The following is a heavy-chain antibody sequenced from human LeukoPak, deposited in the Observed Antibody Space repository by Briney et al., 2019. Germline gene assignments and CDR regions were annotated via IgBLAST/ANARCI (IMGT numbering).Heavy chain of an antibody. J-gene: IGHJ6*04. D-gene: IGHD2-2*01. V-gene: IGHV4-59*01. CDR2: IYYSGST. Sequence: SETLSLTCTVSGGSISSYWSWIRQPPGKGLEWIGYIYYSGSTNYNPSLKSRVTISVDTSKNQFSLKLSSVIAADTAVYYCARLLGYCSSTSCYSPNLDVWGKGTTVTVSS. CDR3: ARLLGYCSSTSCYSPNLDV. CDR1: GGSISSY.